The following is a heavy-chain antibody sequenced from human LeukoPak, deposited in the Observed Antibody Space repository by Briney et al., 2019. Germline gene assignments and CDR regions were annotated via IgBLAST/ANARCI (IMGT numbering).Heavy chain of an antibody. CDR1: GYTFTSYY. CDR2: INPSGGST. J-gene: IGHJ6*02. V-gene: IGHV1-46*01. CDR3: ARGDYYDSSGYYFDYYYGMDV. D-gene: IGHD3-22*01. Sequence: ASVKVSCKASGYTFTSYYMHWVRRAPGQGLEWMGIINPSGGSTSYAQKFQGRVTMTRDTSTSTVYMELSSLRSEDAAVYYCARGDYYDSSGYYFDYYYGMDVWGQGTTVTVSS.